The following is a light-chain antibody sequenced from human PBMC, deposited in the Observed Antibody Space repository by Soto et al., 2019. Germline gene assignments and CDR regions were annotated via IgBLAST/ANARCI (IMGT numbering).Light chain of an antibody. J-gene: IGLJ1*01. Sequence: QSALTQPASVSGSPGQSITISCTGTSSDVGSYNLVSWYQQHPGKAPKLMIYEGSKRPSGVSNRFSGSKSGNTASLTISGLQAEDEADYYCGSYAVRFGTGTKLTVL. CDR2: EGS. V-gene: IGLV2-23*01. CDR3: GSYAVR. CDR1: SSDVGSYNL.